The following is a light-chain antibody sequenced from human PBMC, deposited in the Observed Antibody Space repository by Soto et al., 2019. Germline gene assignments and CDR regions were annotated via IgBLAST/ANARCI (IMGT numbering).Light chain of an antibody. Sequence: DIQMTQSPSTLPASVGDRVTITCRASQSISSYLNWYQQKPGKAPKLLIYAASSLQSGVPSWFSGSGSGTDFTLTISSLQPEDFATDYCQQSYSTPKTFGQGTKVDIK. J-gene: IGKJ1*01. V-gene: IGKV1-39*01. CDR3: QQSYSTPKT. CDR1: QSISSY. CDR2: AAS.